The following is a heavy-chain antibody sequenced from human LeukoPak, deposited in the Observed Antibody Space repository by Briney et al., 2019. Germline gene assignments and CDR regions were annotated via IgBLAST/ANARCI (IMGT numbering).Heavy chain of an antibody. J-gene: IGHJ5*02. D-gene: IGHD4-17*01. V-gene: IGHV4-39*01. CDR3: TRNDVGDYGT. CDR1: GASISRSTYY. Sequence: SETLSLICSVSGASISRSTYYWGWIRQPPGKGLEWIGSVFHTGTAYYNPSLRSRVTISVDTSKNQFSLKLSSVTAADTAVYYCTRNDVGDYGTWGQGTLVTVSS. CDR2: VFHTGTA.